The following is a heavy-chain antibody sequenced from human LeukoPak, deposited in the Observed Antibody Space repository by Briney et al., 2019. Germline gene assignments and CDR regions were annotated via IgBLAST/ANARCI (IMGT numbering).Heavy chain of an antibody. CDR2: ISAYSGNT. CDR3: AISQGSYYDTSGYLGGDY. V-gene: IGHV1-18*01. J-gene: IGHJ4*02. D-gene: IGHD3-22*01. Sequence: ASVKVSCKASGYTFTNYGICWVRQAPGQGLEWMGWISAYSGNTNYAQKLQGRVTMTTETSTSTAYMGVESLRSDDTAVYYCAISQGSYYDTSGYLGGDYWGQGTLVTVSS. CDR1: GYTFTNYG.